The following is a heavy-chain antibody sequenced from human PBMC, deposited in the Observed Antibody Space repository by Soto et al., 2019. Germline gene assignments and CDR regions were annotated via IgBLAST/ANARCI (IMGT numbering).Heavy chain of an antibody. V-gene: IGHV4-4*02. J-gene: IGHJ6*02. Sequence: QVQLQESGPGLVKPSGTLSLTCAVSGGSISSSNWWSWVRQPPGKGLEWIGEIYHSGSTNYNPSLTSRVTLSVDKSNNQFSLKLVSVTAADTAVYYCARVSGSYYYGMDVWGQGTTVTVSS. CDR3: ARVSGSYYYGMDV. D-gene: IGHD2-15*01. CDR1: GGSISSSNW. CDR2: IYHSGST.